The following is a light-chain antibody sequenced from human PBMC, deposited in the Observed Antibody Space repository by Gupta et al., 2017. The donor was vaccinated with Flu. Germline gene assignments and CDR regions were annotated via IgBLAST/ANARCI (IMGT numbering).Light chain of an antibody. V-gene: IGKV1-27*01. CDR2: AAS. CDR1: QEIRDF. Sequence: ASEGDRVTITCRASQEIRDFLVWYQQKPGKAPELLIAAASRLKSGVPRRFSGSGSGTDFTLTISSLQSEDVATYYCQEYFSAPWTFGQGTRV. J-gene: IGKJ1*01. CDR3: QEYFSAPWT.